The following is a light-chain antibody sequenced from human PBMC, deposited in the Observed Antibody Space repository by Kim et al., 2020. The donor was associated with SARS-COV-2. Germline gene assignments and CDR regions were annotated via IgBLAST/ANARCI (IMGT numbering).Light chain of an antibody. Sequence: AQGKTARITGGGNNLGSKSVHWYQQKPGQAPVLVIYYDSDRPSGIPERFSGSNSGNTATLTISRVEAGDEADYYCQVWDSSSDHRVFGGGTKLTVL. V-gene: IGLV3-21*04. CDR1: NLGSKS. CDR2: YDS. J-gene: IGLJ3*02. CDR3: QVWDSSSDHRV.